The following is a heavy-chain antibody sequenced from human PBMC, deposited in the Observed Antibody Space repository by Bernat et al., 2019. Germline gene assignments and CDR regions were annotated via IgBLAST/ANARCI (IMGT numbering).Heavy chain of an antibody. J-gene: IGHJ3*02. Sequence: QVQLVQSGAEVKKPGSSVKVSCKASGGTFSSYAISWVRQAPGQGLEWMGGIIPIFGTANYAQKFQGRVTINADESTSTAYMELSSLRSEDTAVYYCARGDIITMIVVVTSGAFDIWGQGTMVTVSS. CDR1: GGTFSSYA. CDR3: ARGDIITMIVVVTSGAFDI. CDR2: IIPIFGTA. V-gene: IGHV1-69*01. D-gene: IGHD3-22*01.